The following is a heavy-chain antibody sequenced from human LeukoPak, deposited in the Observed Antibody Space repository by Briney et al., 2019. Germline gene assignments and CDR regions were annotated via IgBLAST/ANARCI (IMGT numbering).Heavy chain of an antibody. V-gene: IGHV3-23*01. CDR1: GFSFNSYS. D-gene: IGHD3-9*01. CDR3: ANIRYFDWSGDY. CDR2: ITGPGGST. J-gene: IGHJ4*02. Sequence: PGGSLRLSCAVSGFSFNSYSMNWVRQAPGKGLEWASAITGPGGSTYYADSVKGRFTISRDNSKNALYLQMNSLRAEDTAVYYCANIRYFDWSGDYWGQGTLVIVSS.